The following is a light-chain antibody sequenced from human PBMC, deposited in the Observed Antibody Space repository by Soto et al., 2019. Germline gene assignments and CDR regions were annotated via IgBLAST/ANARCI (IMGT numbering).Light chain of an antibody. J-gene: IGKJ1*01. Sequence: AIQMTQSPSSVSASVGDRVTITCRASQGIRNELGWYQQKPGKDPKLLIYSASSLQSGVPSRFSGSGSGTDFILTISGLQPEDFATYLCLQDLTYPRKFDQGTKV. CDR1: QGIRNE. V-gene: IGKV1-6*01. CDR3: LQDLTYPRK. CDR2: SAS.